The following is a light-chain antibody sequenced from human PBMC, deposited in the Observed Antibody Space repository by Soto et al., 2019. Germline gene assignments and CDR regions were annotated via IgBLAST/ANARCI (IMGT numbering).Light chain of an antibody. CDR1: QSFRGL. V-gene: IGKV3-11*01. CDR2: DAY. Sequence: EVVLTQSPVTLSLSRGERATLSCRASQSFRGLLAWYQQKPGQAPRLLIYDAYNRATGIPPRFSGSGSGTDFTLTISSLEPEDFALYYCQQRNSWPPITFGQGTRLEIK. CDR3: QQRNSWPPIT. J-gene: IGKJ5*01.